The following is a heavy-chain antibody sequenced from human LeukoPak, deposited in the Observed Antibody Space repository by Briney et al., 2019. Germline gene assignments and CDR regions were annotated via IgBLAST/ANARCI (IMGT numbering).Heavy chain of an antibody. D-gene: IGHD6-13*01. CDR2: IYYSGST. CDR3: ARRLPRYSSTSLDY. J-gene: IGHJ4*02. CDR1: GGSISSYY. V-gene: IGHV4-59*12. Sequence: SETLSLTCTVSGGSISSYYWSWIRQPPGKGLEWIGYIYYSGSTNYNPSLKSRVTISVDTSKNQFSLKLTSVTAADTAVYYCARRLPRYSSTSLDYWGQGTLVTVSS.